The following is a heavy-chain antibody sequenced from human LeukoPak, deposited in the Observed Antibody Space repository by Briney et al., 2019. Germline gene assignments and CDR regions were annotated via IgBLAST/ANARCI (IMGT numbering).Heavy chain of an antibody. J-gene: IGHJ4*02. V-gene: IGHV4-39*01. Sequence: SEALSLTCTVSGDSISSSSYYWGWIRQPPGKGLEWIGNIYYGGSSYYNPSLKSRVTISVDTSKNQFSLKLTSVTAADTAVYYCARSPEYYYDSSGYYLDYFDYWGQGTLVTVSS. CDR3: ARSPEYYYDSSGYYLDYFDY. CDR2: IYYGGSS. D-gene: IGHD3-22*01. CDR1: GDSISSSSYY.